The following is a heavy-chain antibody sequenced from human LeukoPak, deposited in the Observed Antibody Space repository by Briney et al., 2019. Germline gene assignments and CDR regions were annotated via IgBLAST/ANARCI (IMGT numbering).Heavy chain of an antibody. J-gene: IGHJ3*02. Sequence: GRSLRLSCAASGFTFDDYAMHWVRQAPGKGLEWVSGISWNSGSIRYADSVKGRFTISRDNAKNSLYLQMNSLRAEDTALYYCAKAPYYYDSSGYWEDAFDIWGQGTMVTVSS. D-gene: IGHD3-22*01. V-gene: IGHV3-9*01. CDR1: GFTFDDYA. CDR2: ISWNSGSI. CDR3: AKAPYYYDSSGYWEDAFDI.